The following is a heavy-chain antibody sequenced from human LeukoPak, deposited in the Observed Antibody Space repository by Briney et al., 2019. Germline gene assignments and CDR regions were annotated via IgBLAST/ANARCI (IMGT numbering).Heavy chain of an antibody. CDR2: IYYSGST. D-gene: IGHD4-23*01. V-gene: IGHV4-39*01. J-gene: IGHJ4*02. CDR1: GGSISSSSYY. CDR3: ARQNNGGNRRFDY. Sequence: SETLSLTCTVSGGSISSSSYYWGWIRQPPGKGLEWIGSIYYSGSTYYNPSLKSRFTISVDTSKNQFSLKLSSVTAADTAVYYCARQNNGGNRRFDYWGQGTLVTVSS.